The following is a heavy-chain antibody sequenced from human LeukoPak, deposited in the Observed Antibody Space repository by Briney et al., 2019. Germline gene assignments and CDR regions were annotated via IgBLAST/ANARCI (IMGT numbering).Heavy chain of an antibody. CDR3: ASYGDYAYFDY. CDR1: GGSISSGDYY. V-gene: IGHV4-30-4*01. CDR2: IYYSGST. J-gene: IGHJ4*02. Sequence: SETLSLTCTVSGGSISSGDYYWSWIRQPPGKGLEWIGYIYYSGSTYYNPSLKSRVTISVDTSKNQFSLKLSSETAADTAVYYCASYGDYAYFDYWGQGTLVTVSS. D-gene: IGHD4-17*01.